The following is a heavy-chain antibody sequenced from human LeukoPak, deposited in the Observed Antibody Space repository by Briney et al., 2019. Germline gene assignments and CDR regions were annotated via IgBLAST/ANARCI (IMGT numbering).Heavy chain of an antibody. J-gene: IGHJ3*02. D-gene: IGHD3-10*01. CDR3: ARSYGSGSYSGGSDAAFDI. Sequence: SETLSLTCTVSGGSISSYYWSWIRQPAGKGLEWIGRIYTSGSTNYNPSLKSRVTMSVDTSKNQFSLKLSSVTAADTAVYYCARSYGSGSYSGGSDAAFDIWGQGTMVTVSS. CDR2: IYTSGST. V-gene: IGHV4-4*07. CDR1: GGSISSYY.